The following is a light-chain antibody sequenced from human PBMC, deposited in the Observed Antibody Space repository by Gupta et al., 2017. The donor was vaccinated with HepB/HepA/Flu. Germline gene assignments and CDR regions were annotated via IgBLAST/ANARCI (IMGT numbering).Light chain of an antibody. V-gene: IGLV8-61*01. CDR1: SGSVSSSYY. CDR2: NTD. CDR3: VLFMGSGISM. Sequence: QTVVTPEPSFSVSPGGTVTLTCGLTSGSVSSSYYPSWYQQTPGQAPRTLIYNTDTRSSRVPDRFSGSIVGNKAALTITGAQADDESDYYCVLFMGSGISMFGGGTKLTVL. J-gene: IGLJ3*02.